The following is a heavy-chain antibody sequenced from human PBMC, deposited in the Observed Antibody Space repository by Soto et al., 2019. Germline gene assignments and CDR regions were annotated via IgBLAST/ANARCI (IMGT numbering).Heavy chain of an antibody. J-gene: IGHJ4*02. D-gene: IGHD3-22*01. CDR3: TLDSGGAPCYTGY. CDR2: ISANNGKR. Sequence: QLVQSGAAVKKPGASVKVSCKASGYTFTSYGISWVRQAPGQGLEWMGWISANNGKRSYSQNLQDRVTLTTDTSTSTAYMEPRSLRSDDAAVYYCTLDSGGAPCYTGYWGQGTQVTVSS. V-gene: IGHV1-18*01. CDR1: GYTFTSYG.